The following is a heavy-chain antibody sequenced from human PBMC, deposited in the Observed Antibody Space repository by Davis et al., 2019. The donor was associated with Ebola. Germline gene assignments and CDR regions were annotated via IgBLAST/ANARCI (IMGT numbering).Heavy chain of an antibody. J-gene: IGHJ4*02. CDR1: GFTFSSYG. Sequence: GESLKISCAASGFTFSSYGMHWVRQAPGKGLDWVASVFSGGTTYYTDSVKGRFTISRDNSRNMVYLQMNSLRVEDTALYYCTKGRSGTYSVSEYWGQGALVTVSS. V-gene: IGHV3-NL1*01. CDR3: TKGRSGTYSVSEY. D-gene: IGHD1-26*01. CDR2: VFSGGTT.